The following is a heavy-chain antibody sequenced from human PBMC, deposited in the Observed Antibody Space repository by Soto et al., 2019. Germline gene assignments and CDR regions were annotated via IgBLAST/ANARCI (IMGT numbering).Heavy chain of an antibody. V-gene: IGHV1-69*13. CDR1: GGTFSSYA. CDR2: IIPIFGTA. Sequence: SVKVSCKASGGTFSSYAISWVRQAPGQGLEWMGGIIPIFGTANYAQKFQGRVTITADESTSTAYMELSSLRSEDTAVYYCATPSFLKYYDSSGYYYYFDYWGQGTLVTVSS. CDR3: ATPSFLKYYDSSGYYYYFDY. J-gene: IGHJ4*02. D-gene: IGHD3-22*01.